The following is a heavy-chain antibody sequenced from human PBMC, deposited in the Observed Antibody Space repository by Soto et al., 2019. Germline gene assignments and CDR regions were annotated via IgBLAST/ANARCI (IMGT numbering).Heavy chain of an antibody. J-gene: IGHJ4*02. V-gene: IGHV3-7*01. CDR3: ARRDCGGDCFGY. Sequence: GGSLRLSCAASGFTFNNFWMNWVRQTPERGLEWVGNVNQDASKKNYADSVRGRFTISRDSSETSVFLEMNSLRAEDTAVYFCARRDCGGDCFGYWGQGTLVTVSS. D-gene: IGHD2-21*01. CDR2: VNQDASKK. CDR1: GFTFNNFW.